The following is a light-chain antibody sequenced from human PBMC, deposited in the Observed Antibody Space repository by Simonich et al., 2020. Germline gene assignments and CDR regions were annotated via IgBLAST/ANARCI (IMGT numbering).Light chain of an antibody. CDR1: SGHSSYA. CDR3: QTWGTGINWV. V-gene: IGLV4-69*01. J-gene: IGLJ3*02. Sequence: QLVLTQSPSASASLGASVKLTCTLSSGHSSYAIAWHQQQPEKGPRYLMKLNSDGSHSKGDGIPDRFSGSSSGAERYLNISSLQSEDEADYYCQTWGTGINWVFGGGTKLTVL. CDR2: LNSDGSH.